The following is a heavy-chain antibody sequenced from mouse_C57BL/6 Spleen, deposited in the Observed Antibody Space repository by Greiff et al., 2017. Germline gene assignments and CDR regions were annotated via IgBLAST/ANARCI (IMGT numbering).Heavy chain of an antibody. V-gene: IGHV1-64*01. CDR1: GYTFTSYW. J-gene: IGHJ4*01. Sequence: QVHVKQPGAELVKPGASVKLSCKASGYTFTSYWMHWVKQRPGQGLEWIGMIHPNSGSTNYNEKFKSKATLTVDKSSSTAYMQLSSLTSEDSAVYYCARDYYGSRPCYAMDYWGQGTSVTVSS. CDR2: IHPNSGST. CDR3: ARDYYGSRPCYAMDY. D-gene: IGHD1-1*01.